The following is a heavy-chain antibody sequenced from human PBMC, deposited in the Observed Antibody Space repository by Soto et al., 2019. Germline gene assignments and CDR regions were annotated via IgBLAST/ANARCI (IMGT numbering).Heavy chain of an antibody. CDR2: IYYSGST. Sequence: SETLSLTCTVSGGSISSGGYYWSWIRQHPGKGLEWIGYIYYSGSTYYNPSLKSRVTISVDTSKNQFSLKLSSVTAADTAVYYCARDAIWSGHLWLDPWGQGTLVTVSS. J-gene: IGHJ5*02. CDR3: ARDAIWSGHLWLDP. CDR1: GGSISSGGYY. D-gene: IGHD3-3*01. V-gene: IGHV4-31*03.